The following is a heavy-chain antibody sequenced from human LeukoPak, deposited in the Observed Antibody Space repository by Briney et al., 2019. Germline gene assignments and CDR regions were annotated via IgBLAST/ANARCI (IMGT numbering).Heavy chain of an antibody. CDR1: GYTFITYA. V-gene: IGHV1-69*13. Sequence: SVKVSCKASGYTFITYAIHWVRQAPGQGLEWMGGIFPVFGTPTYAQKFQGRVTITADESTRTAHMELSSLRSDDTAVYYCARGPHTSSWYKHAFDIWAQGTMVTVSS. D-gene: IGHD6-13*01. CDR3: ARGPHTSSWYKHAFDI. J-gene: IGHJ3*02. CDR2: IFPVFGTP.